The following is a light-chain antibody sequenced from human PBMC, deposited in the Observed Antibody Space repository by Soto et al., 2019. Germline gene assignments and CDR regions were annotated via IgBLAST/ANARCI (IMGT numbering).Light chain of an antibody. J-gene: IGLJ2*01. Sequence: QSALTQPASVSGSPGQSITISCTGTSSDVGGYNYVSWYQQHPGKAPKLMIYDVSYRPSGVSNRFSGSKSGNTASLTISGLQAKDEADYYCSSYTSSSTLVFGGGTKLTVL. CDR1: SSDVGGYNY. CDR2: DVS. V-gene: IGLV2-14*01. CDR3: SSYTSSSTLV.